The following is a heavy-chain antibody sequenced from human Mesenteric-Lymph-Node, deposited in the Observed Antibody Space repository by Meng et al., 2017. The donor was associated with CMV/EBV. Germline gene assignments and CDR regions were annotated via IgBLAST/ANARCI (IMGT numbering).Heavy chain of an antibody. CDR1: GFTFSSYA. CDR2: ISYDGSNK. J-gene: IGHJ3*02. D-gene: IGHD3-3*01. CDR3: ARAFWSGYYGAFDI. Sequence: GESLKISCAASGFTFSSYAMHWVRQAPGKGLEWVAVISYDGSNKYYADSVKGRFTISRDNSKTTLYLQMNSLRAEDTAVYYCARAFWSGYYGAFDIWGQGTMVTVSS. V-gene: IGHV3-30-3*01.